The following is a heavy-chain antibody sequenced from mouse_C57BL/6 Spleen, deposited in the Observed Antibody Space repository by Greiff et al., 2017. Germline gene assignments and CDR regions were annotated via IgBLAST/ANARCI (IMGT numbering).Heavy chain of an antibody. CDR3: ARPALYYYGSSPWLAY. J-gene: IGHJ3*01. Sequence: QVQLKQPGAELVMPGASVKLSCKASGYTFTSSWMHWVTQRPGQGLEWIGEIAPSDSYTNYNQKFKGKSTLTVDKSSSTAYMQPRSLTSEDSAVYYCARPALYYYGSSPWLAYWGQGTLVTVSA. V-gene: IGHV1-69*01. CDR2: IAPSDSYT. D-gene: IGHD1-1*01. CDR1: GYTFTSSW.